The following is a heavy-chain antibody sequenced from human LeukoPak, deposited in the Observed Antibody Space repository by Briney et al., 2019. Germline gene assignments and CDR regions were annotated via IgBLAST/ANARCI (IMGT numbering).Heavy chain of an antibody. CDR3: ARDRGDSLFFDY. D-gene: IGHD3-10*01. CDR1: GFTFSSYS. Sequence: VGSLRLSCAASGFTFSSYSLSWVRQAPGKGLGWVSCIGSSSSYIYYADSVNGRFTNYRDNAKNSLYLQMSGVRAEDKSVYYGARDRGDSLFFDYWDRGTRVTVSA. J-gene: IGHJ4*02. CDR2: IGSSSSYI. V-gene: IGHV3-21*01.